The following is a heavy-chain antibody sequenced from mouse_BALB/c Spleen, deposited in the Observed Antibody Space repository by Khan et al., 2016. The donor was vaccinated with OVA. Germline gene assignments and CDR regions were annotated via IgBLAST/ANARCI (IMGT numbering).Heavy chain of an antibody. V-gene: IGHV3-2*02. J-gene: IGHJ4*01. CDR2: ISSTGNT. CDR1: GYSITSDYA. D-gene: IGHD2-14*01. CDR3: ARALYYSYGYALDC. Sequence: EVKLEESGPGLVKPSQSLSLTCTVTGYSITSDYAWNWIRQFPGNKLEWMGYISSTGNTSYNPSLKSRISITRDTSKNQFFLQLKSVTTEDTATYYCARALYYSYGYALDCWGRGTSVTVSS.